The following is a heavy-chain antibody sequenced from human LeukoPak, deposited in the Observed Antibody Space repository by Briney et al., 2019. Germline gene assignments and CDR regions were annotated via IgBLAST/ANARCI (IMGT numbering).Heavy chain of an antibody. D-gene: IGHD3-9*01. CDR1: GFSFTDYP. Sequence: PGGSLRLSCATSGFSFTDYPMNWVRQAPGKGLEWISNIRTTAEGAKYAYYADSVKGRVTISRDDGKNTLYLHMNSLRDDDTAVYYCETDKRYAFDYWGQGILVTVSS. J-gene: IGHJ4*02. V-gene: IGHV3-48*02. CDR3: ETDKRYAFDY. CDR2: IRTTAEGAKYA.